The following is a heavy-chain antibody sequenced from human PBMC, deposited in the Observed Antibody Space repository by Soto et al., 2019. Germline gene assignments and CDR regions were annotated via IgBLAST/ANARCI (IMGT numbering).Heavy chain of an antibody. J-gene: IGHJ6*02. CDR1: GFTVSSNY. Sequence: GGSLRLSCAASGFTVSSNYMSWVRQDPGKGLEWVSVIYSGGSTYYADSVKGRFTISRDNSKNTLYLQMNSLRAEDTAVYYCARAPLRGDYYYYGMGIWGQGTTITVSS. CDR2: IYSGGST. D-gene: IGHD3-16*01. V-gene: IGHV3-66*01. CDR3: ARAPLRGDYYYYGMGI.